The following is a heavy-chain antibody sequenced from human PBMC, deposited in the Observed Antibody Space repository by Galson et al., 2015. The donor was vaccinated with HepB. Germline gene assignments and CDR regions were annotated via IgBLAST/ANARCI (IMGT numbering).Heavy chain of an antibody. CDR3: ARAKPRKTIVVVVAARGHFDY. CDR1: GYTFTSYY. Sequence: SVKVSCKASGYTFTSYYMHWVRQAPGQGLEWMGIINPSGGSTSYAQKFQGRVTMTRDTSTSTVYMELSSLRSEDTAVYYCARAKPRKTIVVVVAARGHFDYWGQGTLVTVSS. V-gene: IGHV1-46*03. D-gene: IGHD2-15*01. J-gene: IGHJ4*02. CDR2: INPSGGST.